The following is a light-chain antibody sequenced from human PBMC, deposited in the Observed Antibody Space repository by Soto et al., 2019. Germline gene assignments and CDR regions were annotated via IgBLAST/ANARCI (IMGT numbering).Light chain of an antibody. CDR1: QSLLHSKGYNY. CDR2: LGS. CDR3: MQALQTPPT. V-gene: IGKV2-28*01. Sequence: DIVMTQSPLSLPVTPGEPASISCRSSQSLLHSKGYNYLDWYLQKPGQSPQLLIYLGSNRASGVPDRFSVSGSGTDFTLKISRVEAEDVGVYYCMQALQTPPTFGQGTRLEIK. J-gene: IGKJ5*01.